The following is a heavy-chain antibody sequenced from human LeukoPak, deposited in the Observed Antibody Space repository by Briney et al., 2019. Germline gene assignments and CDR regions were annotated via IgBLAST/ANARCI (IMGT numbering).Heavy chain of an antibody. D-gene: IGHD3-22*01. V-gene: IGHV1-69*13. CDR3: ARDSYYYDGSGYYWFDY. J-gene: IGHJ4*02. Sequence: ASVKVSCKASGGTFSSYAISWVQQAPGQGLEWMGGIIPIFGTANYAQKFQGRVTITADESTSTAYMELSSLRSEDTAVYYCARDSYYYDGSGYYWFDYWGQGTLVTVSS. CDR1: GGTFSSYA. CDR2: IIPIFGTA.